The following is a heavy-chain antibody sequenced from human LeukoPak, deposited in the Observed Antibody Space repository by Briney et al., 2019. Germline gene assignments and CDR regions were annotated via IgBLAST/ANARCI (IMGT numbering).Heavy chain of an antibody. Sequence: PSETLSLTCAVYGGSFSGYYWSWIRQPPGKGLEWIGEINHSGSTNYNPSLKSRVTLSVGTSKNQFSLKLSSVTAADTAVYYCANLHGRIAARRGNWFDPWGQGTLVTVSS. J-gene: IGHJ5*02. D-gene: IGHD6-6*01. CDR1: GGSFSGYY. V-gene: IGHV4-34*01. CDR2: INHSGST. CDR3: ANLHGRIAARRGNWFDP.